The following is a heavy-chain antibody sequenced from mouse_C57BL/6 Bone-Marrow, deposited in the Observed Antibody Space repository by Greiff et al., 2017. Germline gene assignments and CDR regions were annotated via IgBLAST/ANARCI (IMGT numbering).Heavy chain of an antibody. CDR1: GFSLSTSGMG. V-gene: IGHV8-12*01. Sequence: QVTLKESGPGILQSSPTLSLTCSFSGFSLSTSGMGVSWIRQPSGKGLEWLAHIYWDDDKRYNPSLKSRLTIFKDTSRNQVFLKITSVDTADTATYYCARRSYYSNGGFAYWGQGTLVTVSA. D-gene: IGHD2-5*01. J-gene: IGHJ3*01. CDR2: IYWDDDK. CDR3: ARRSYYSNGGFAY.